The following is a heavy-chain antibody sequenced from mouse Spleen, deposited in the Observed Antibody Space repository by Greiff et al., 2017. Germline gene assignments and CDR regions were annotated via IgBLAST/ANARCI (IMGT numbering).Heavy chain of an antibody. CDR2: IDPANGNT. Sequence: EVMLVESGAELVKPGASVKLSCTASGFNIKDTYMHWVKQRPEQGLEWIGRIDPANGNTKYDPKFQGKATITADTSSNTAYLQLSSLTSEDTAVYYCARGEEGLFAYWGQGTLVTVSA. CDR3: ARGEEGLFAY. V-gene: IGHV14-3*02. CDR1: GFNIKDTY. J-gene: IGHJ3*01. D-gene: IGHD3-3*01.